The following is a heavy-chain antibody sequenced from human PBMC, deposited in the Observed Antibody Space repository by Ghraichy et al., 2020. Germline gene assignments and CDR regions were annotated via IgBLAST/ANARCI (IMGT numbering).Heavy chain of an antibody. V-gene: IGHV3-23*01. J-gene: IGHJ5*02. Sequence: GGSLRLSCAASGFTFSSYAISWVRQAPGKGLEWVSAISGSGGSIYYADSVKGRFTISRDNSKNTLYLQMNSLRAEDTAVYYCAKDAVTVTAYNWFDPWGQGTLVTVSS. CDR3: AKDAVTVTAYNWFDP. CDR1: GFTFSSYA. D-gene: IGHD4-11*01. CDR2: ISGSGGSI.